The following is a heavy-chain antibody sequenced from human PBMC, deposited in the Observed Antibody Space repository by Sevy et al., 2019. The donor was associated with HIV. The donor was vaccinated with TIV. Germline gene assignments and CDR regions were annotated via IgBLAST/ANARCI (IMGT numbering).Heavy chain of an antibody. V-gene: IGHV4-38-2*01. Sequence: SETLSLTCAVSGYSISSGYYWGWIRQSPGKGLEWIGNIYHSGTTYYNPSLKSRVTISVDTSKNQFSLKLRSVTATDTAVYYCARASGGDKLDYYGMVVWGQGTTVTVSS. D-gene: IGHD2-21*02. CDR1: GYSISSGYY. CDR2: IYHSGTT. J-gene: IGHJ6*02. CDR3: ARASGGDKLDYYGMVV.